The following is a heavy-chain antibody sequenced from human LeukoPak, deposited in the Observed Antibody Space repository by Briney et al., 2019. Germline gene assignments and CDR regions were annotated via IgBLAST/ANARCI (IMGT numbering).Heavy chain of an antibody. Sequence: ASVKVSCKASGYTFTSYDINWVRQATGQGLEWMGWMNPNSGNTGYAQKFQGRVTMTRNTSISTAYMELSSLRSEDTAVYYCAREGVVPAAMLSYYYYGMDVWGQGTTVTVSS. D-gene: IGHD2-2*01. CDR1: GYTFTSYD. CDR2: MNPNSGNT. V-gene: IGHV1-8*01. CDR3: AREGVVPAAMLSYYYYGMDV. J-gene: IGHJ6*02.